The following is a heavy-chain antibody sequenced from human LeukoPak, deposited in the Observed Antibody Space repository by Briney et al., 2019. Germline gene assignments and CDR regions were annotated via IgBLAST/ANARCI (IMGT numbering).Heavy chain of an antibody. CDR1: GGSISGYY. CDR3: ARGWDTGYGYYGMDV. D-gene: IGHD5-18*01. CDR2: IYDSGST. V-gene: IGHV4-59*01. Sequence: SETLSLTCTVSGGSISGYYLSWIRQSPGGGLEWIGYIYDSGSTNYNPSLKSRVIISLDTSKTQVSLKVRSVTAADTAVYYCARGWDTGYGYYGMDVWGQGTTVTVSS. J-gene: IGHJ6*02.